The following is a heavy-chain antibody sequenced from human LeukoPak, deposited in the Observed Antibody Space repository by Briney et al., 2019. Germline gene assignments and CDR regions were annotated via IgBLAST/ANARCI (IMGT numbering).Heavy chain of an antibody. Sequence: GGSLRLSCEGSGYTFSNSAMTWVRQAPGRGLEWVSGVSGSGDRTNYADSVKSRFTVSRDNSKNTVYLEMNRLGVDDTAVYYCAKGLSSSTWADFDYWGQGILVTVSS. CDR2: VSGSGDRT. V-gene: IGHV3-23*01. CDR3: AKGLSSSTWADFDY. CDR1: GYTFSNSA. J-gene: IGHJ4*02. D-gene: IGHD6-13*01.